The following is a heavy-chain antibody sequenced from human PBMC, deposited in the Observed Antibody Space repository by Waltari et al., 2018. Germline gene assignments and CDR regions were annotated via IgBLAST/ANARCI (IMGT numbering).Heavy chain of an antibody. V-gene: IGHV3-43*01. CDR1: GFSFDDYT. CDR3: AKEGRTSSHFDY. J-gene: IGHJ4*02. CDR2: MTGDGGSI. Sequence: EVQLVESGGVVVQPGRSLRLSCAASGFSFDDYTMHWVRHAPGKSLEWVSLMTGDGGSIFYADSVKGRFSISRDNSKDSLYLQMNSLRNEDTALYYCAKEGRTSSHFDYWGQGTLVTVSS.